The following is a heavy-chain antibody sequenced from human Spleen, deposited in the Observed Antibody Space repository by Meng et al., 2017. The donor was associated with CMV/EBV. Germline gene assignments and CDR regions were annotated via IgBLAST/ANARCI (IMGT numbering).Heavy chain of an antibody. CDR3: ARSGGWGSRAY. CDR2: ISSSSSYI. J-gene: IGHJ4*02. V-gene: IGHV3-21*01. Sequence: LSLTCAASGFLFSSYAMHWVRQAPGKGLEWVSSISSSSSYIYYADSVKGRFTISRDNAKNSLYLQMNSLRAEDTAVYYCARSGGWGSRAYWGQGTLVTVSS. D-gene: IGHD3-16*01. CDR1: GFLFSSYA.